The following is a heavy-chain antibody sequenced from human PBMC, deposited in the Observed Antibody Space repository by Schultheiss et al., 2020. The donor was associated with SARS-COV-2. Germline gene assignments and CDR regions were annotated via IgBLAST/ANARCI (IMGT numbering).Heavy chain of an antibody. CDR3: ARDGITMITDAFDI. V-gene: IGHV3-30*01. CDR2: ISYDGSNK. J-gene: IGHJ3*02. Sequence: GGSLRLSCAASGFTFSSYAMHWVRQAPGKGLEWVAVISYDGSNKYYADSVKGRFTISRDNSKNTLYQQMNSLRAEDTAVYYCARDGITMITDAFDIWGQGTMVTVSS. CDR1: GFTFSSYA. D-gene: IGHD3-22*01.